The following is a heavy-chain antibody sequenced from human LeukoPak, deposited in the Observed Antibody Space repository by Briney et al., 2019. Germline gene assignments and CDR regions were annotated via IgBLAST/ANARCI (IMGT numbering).Heavy chain of an antibody. CDR3: ARAAKPKWEPPTGFDDAFDI. J-gene: IGHJ3*02. CDR1: GGSISSYY. V-gene: IGHV4-59*01. D-gene: IGHD1-26*01. CDR2: IYYSGST. Sequence: PSETLSLTCTVSGGSISSYYWSWIRQPPGKGLEWIGYIYYSGSTNYNPSLKSRVTISVDTSKNQFSLKLSSVTAADTAVYYCARAAKPKWEPPTGFDDAFDIWGQGTMVTVSS.